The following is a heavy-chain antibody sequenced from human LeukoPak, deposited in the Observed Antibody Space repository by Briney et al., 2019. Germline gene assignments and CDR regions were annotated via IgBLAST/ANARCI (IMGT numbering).Heavy chain of an antibody. CDR1: GFTFSSYG. Sequence: GGTLRLSCAASGFTFSSYGMSWVRQAPGKGLEWVSAISGSGGTTYYADSVKGRFTISRDTSRNTLYLQMNSLRAEDTAVYYCARRGYSGYDDYYYYMDVWGKGTTVTISS. D-gene: IGHD5-12*01. CDR3: ARRGYSGYDDYYYYMDV. CDR2: ISGSGGTT. J-gene: IGHJ6*03. V-gene: IGHV3-23*01.